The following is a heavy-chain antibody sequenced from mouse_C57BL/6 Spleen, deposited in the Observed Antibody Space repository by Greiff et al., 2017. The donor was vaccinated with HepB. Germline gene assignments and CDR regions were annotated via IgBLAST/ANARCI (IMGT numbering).Heavy chain of an antibody. V-gene: IGHV1-26*01. J-gene: IGHJ1*03. CDR2: INPNNGGT. CDR1: GYTFTDYY. Sequence: VQLKESGPELVKPGASVKISCKASGYTFTDYYMNWVKQSHGKSLEWIGDINPNNGGTSYNQKFKGKATLTVDKSSSTAYMELRSLTSEDSAVYYCARRAYYSNYEWYFDVWGTGTTVTVSS. D-gene: IGHD2-5*01. CDR3: ARRAYYSNYEWYFDV.